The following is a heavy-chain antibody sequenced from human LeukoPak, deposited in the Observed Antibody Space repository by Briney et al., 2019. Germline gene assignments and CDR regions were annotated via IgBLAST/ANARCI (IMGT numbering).Heavy chain of an antibody. V-gene: IGHV1-69*05. CDR2: IIPIFGTA. CDR3: AREGQDYDILTGYFDY. CDR1: GCTFSSYA. Sequence: SVKVSCKASGCTFSSYAISWVRQAPGQGLEWMGRIIPIFGTADYAQKFQGRVTITTDESTSTAYMELSSLRSEDTAVYYCAREGQDYDILTGYFDYWGQGTLVTVSS. J-gene: IGHJ4*02. D-gene: IGHD3-9*01.